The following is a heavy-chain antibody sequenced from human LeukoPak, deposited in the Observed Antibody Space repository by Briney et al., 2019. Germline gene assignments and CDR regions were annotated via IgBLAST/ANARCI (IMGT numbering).Heavy chain of an antibody. V-gene: IGHV4-39*07. Sequence: SETLSLTCTVSGASISSSSHYWGWIRQPPGKGLEWIGSIYYSGSTNYNPSLKSRVTISLDTSKNQFSLRLSSVTAADTAVYYCARSYDSRGYYYYGMDVWGQGTTVTVSS. J-gene: IGHJ6*02. CDR1: GASISSSSHY. CDR2: IYYSGST. CDR3: ARSYDSRGYYYYGMDV. D-gene: IGHD3-22*01.